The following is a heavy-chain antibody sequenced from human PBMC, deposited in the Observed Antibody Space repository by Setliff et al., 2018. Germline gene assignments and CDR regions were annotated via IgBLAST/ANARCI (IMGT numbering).Heavy chain of an antibody. Sequence: ASVKVSCKASGYTFTGYYMHWVRQAPGQGLEWMGWINPNSGGTNPAQKFQGRVTMTRDTSISTAYVELSSLRSDDTAVYYCAREAPGYNYNDYFDYWGQGTLVTVSS. V-gene: IGHV1-2*02. CDR3: AREAPGYNYNDYFDY. CDR2: INPNSGGT. D-gene: IGHD5-12*01. CDR1: GYTFTGYY. J-gene: IGHJ4*02.